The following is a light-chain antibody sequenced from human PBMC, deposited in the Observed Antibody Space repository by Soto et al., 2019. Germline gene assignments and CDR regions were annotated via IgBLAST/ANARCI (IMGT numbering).Light chain of an antibody. CDR3: SSFTATDTLVV. Sequence: QSVLTQPASVSGSPGQSITISCTGTSSDIGGYDYVSWYQQHPGKAPKLMIYDVTNRPSGVSSRFSGSRSGYTASLTISSLQAEDEADYYCSSFTATDTLVVFGGGTKLTVL. V-gene: IGLV2-14*03. J-gene: IGLJ2*01. CDR1: SSDIGGYDY. CDR2: DVT.